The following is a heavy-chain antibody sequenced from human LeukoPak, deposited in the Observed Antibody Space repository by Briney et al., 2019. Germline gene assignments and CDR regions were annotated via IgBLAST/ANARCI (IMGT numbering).Heavy chain of an antibody. Sequence: PSETLPLTCTVPGGSISSYYWSWIRQPAGKGLEWIGRIYTSGSTNYNPSLKSRVTMSVDTSKNQFSLKLSSVTAADTAVYYCARELGPYGSGSYYAFDIWGQGTMVTVSS. D-gene: IGHD3-10*01. CDR1: GGSISSYY. CDR2: IYTSGST. V-gene: IGHV4-4*07. CDR3: ARELGPYGSGSYYAFDI. J-gene: IGHJ3*02.